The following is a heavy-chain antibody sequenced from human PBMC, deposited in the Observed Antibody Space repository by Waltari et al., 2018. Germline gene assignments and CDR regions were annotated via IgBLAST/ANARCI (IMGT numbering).Heavy chain of an antibody. CDR3: ARVNYKRAYNNWFDP. CDR2: IHSSGFT. Sequence: QVQLQESGPGLVKSSEPLSLTCPVSGGSISGYYWIWIRQPPGKGLVLMGYIHSSGFTIYNPYLKRRVIISVDTSPNQFSLKVSSVTAADTAVYYCARVNYKRAYNNWFDPWGQGTLVTVSS. D-gene: IGHD3-10*01. J-gene: IGHJ5*02. CDR1: GGSISGYY. V-gene: IGHV4-59*01.